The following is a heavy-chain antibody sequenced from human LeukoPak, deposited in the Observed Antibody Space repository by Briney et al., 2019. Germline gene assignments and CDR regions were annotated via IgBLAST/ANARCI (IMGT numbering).Heavy chain of an antibody. CDR1: GFTFSDYY. V-gene: IGHV3-11*01. CDR3: ARRAPFYYNSWSPTHDYGMDV. Sequence: GGSLRLSCAASGFTFSDYYMAWIRQAPGKGLEWISYISTSGSAVYYADSVKGRFTMSRDNAKNSLYLQMNSLRAEDTAVYYCARRAPFYYNSWSPTHDYGMDVWGQGTRSPSP. J-gene: IGHJ6*02. D-gene: IGHD3-10*01. CDR2: ISTSGSAV.